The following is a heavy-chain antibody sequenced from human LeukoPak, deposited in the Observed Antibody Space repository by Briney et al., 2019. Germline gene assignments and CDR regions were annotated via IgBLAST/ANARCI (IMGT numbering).Heavy chain of an antibody. J-gene: IGHJ3*02. D-gene: IGHD3-10*01. CDR2: IRYDGSNK. CDR1: GFTFSSYG. V-gene: IGHV3-30*02. CDR3: ATQASRLLWFGEDRGFDI. Sequence: PGGSLRLSCAASGFTFSSYGMHWVRQAPGKGLEWVAFIRYDGSNKYYADSVKGRFTISRDNSKNTLYLQMNSLRAEDTAVYYCATQASRLLWFGEDRGFDIWGQGTMVTVSS.